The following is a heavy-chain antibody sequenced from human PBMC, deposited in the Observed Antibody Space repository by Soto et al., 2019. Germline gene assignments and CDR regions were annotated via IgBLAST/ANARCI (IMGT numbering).Heavy chain of an antibody. V-gene: IGHV3-30-3*01. Sequence: QVQLVESGGGVVQPGRSLRLSCAASGFTFSSYAMHWVRQAPGKGLEWVAVISYDGSNKYYADSVKGRFTISRDNCKNPLNLQNTGLRAEDRAVYYCGSPLRKGFYGGGWYENGMAVWGQGPTVPVSS. J-gene: IGHJ6*02. D-gene: IGHD6-19*01. CDR3: GSPLRKGFYGGGWYENGMAV. CDR2: ISYDGSNK. CDR1: GFTFSSYA.